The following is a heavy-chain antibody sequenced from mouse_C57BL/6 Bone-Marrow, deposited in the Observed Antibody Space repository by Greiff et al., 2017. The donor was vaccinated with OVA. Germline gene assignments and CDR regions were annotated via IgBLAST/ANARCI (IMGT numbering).Heavy chain of an antibody. Sequence: EVQLVESGAELVRPGASVKLSCTASGFNIKDDYMHWVKQRPEQGLEWIGWIDPENGDTEYASKFQGKATITADTSSNTAYLQLSSLTSEDTAVYYCTTGGLRPFDYWGQGTTLTVSS. J-gene: IGHJ2*01. V-gene: IGHV14-4*01. D-gene: IGHD2-4*01. CDR2: IDPENGDT. CDR1: GFNIKDDY. CDR3: TTGGLRPFDY.